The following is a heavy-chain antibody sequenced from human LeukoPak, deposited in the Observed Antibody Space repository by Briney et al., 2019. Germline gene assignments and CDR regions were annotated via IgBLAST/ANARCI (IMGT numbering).Heavy chain of an antibody. Sequence: SQTLSLTCAVYGGSFSGYYWSWIRQPPGKGLEWIGEINHSGSTNYHPSLKSRVTISVDTSKNQFSLKLSSVTAADTAVYYCARGDNYDFWSGYTLRGVDYWGQGSLVTVSS. D-gene: IGHD3-3*01. CDR2: INHSGST. CDR1: GGSFSGYY. J-gene: IGHJ4*02. V-gene: IGHV4-34*01. CDR3: ARGDNYDFWSGYTLRGVDY.